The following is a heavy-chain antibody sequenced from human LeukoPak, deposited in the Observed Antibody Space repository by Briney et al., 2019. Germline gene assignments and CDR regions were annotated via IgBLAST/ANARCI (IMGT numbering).Heavy chain of an antibody. V-gene: IGHV4-34*01. CDR3: ARGLMITMIVVSQQEWFDP. CDR1: GGSFSGYY. J-gene: IGHJ5*02. D-gene: IGHD3-22*01. CDR2: INHSGST. Sequence: PSETLSLTCAVYGGSFSGYYWSWIRQPPGKGLEWIGEINHSGSTNYNPSLKSRVTISVDTSKNQFSLKLSSVTAADTAVYYCARGLMITMIVVSQQEWFDPWGQGTLVTVSS.